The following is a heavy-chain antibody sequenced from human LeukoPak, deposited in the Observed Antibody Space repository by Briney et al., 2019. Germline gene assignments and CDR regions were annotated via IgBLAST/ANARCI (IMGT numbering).Heavy chain of an antibody. J-gene: IGHJ4*02. V-gene: IGHV3-7*01. CDR2: IKQDGSEK. CDR1: GFTLSSYW. D-gene: IGHD6-13*01. CDR3: ARRWGSSLNHYFDY. Sequence: GGSLRLSCAASGFTLSSYWMSWVRQAPGKGLEWVANIKQDGSEKYYVDSVKGRFTISRDNAKNSLYLQMNSLRAEDTAVYYCARRWGSSLNHYFDYWGQGTLVTVSS.